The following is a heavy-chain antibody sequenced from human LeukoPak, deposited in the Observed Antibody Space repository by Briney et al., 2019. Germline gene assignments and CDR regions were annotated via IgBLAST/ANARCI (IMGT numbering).Heavy chain of an antibody. D-gene: IGHD2-2*02. J-gene: IGHJ6*02. Sequence: SETLSLTCAVYGGSLSGYYWSWIRQPPGKGLDWIGEINHSGSTNYNPSLKSRVTISVDTSKNQFSLKLSSVTAADTAVYYCARIPHRGIYCSSTSCYRDPYYYGMDVWGQGTTVTVSS. CDR3: ARIPHRGIYCSSTSCYRDPYYYGMDV. V-gene: IGHV4-34*01. CDR1: GGSLSGYY. CDR2: INHSGST.